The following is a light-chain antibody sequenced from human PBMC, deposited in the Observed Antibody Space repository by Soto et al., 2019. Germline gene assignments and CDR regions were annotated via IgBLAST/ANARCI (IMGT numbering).Light chain of an antibody. CDR3: SSYAGSSNV. V-gene: IGLV2-8*01. CDR1: SSDGGGYNY. CDR2: EVN. J-gene: IGLJ1*01. Sequence: QSVLTQPPSASGSPGHSVAISCTGTSSDGGGYNYVSWYQQHPGKAPKLMIYEVNKRPSGVPDRFSGSKSGNTASLTVSGLQAEDEADYYCSSYAGSSNVFGTGTKLTVL.